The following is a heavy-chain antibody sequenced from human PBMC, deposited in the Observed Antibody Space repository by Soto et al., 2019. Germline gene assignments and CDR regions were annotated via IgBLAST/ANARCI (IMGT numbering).Heavy chain of an antibody. V-gene: IGHV4-59*08. CDR3: ASHPVEGRFLEWGLYNWFYP. D-gene: IGHD3-3*01. CDR2: IYYSGST. Sequence: QVQLQESGPGLVKPSETLSLTCTVSGGSISSYYWSWIRQPPGKGLEWIGYIYYSGSTNDNPSLQSRVTKSVYSSKNQCSLKRSSVTAAETAVYYCASHPVEGRFLEWGLYNWFYPWGQGTLVTVS. CDR1: GGSISSYY. J-gene: IGHJ5*02.